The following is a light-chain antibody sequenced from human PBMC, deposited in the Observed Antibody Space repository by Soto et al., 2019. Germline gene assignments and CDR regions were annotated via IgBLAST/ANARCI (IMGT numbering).Light chain of an antibody. V-gene: IGKV1-33*01. CDR2: DAS. Sequence: DIQMTQSPSSLSASVGDRVTITCQATQDISNSLNWYQQRLGKAPKLLICDASNLETGVPLRFSGSGSGTDFTLTISSLQPEDIGTYYCQQYDNVPFTFGPGTKVDI. CDR3: QQYDNVPFT. CDR1: QDISNS. J-gene: IGKJ3*01.